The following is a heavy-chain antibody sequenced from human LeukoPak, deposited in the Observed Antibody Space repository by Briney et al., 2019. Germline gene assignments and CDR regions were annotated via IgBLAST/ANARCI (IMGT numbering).Heavy chain of an antibody. CDR1: GGSISSDSYY. CDR2: IYSGGTT. V-gene: IGHV4-39*01. J-gene: IGHJ4*02. CDR3: ARHSRNCSGGYCYLYY. D-gene: IGHD2-15*01. Sequence: SETLSLTCAVSGGSISSDSYYWGWIRQPPGEGLEWIGSIYSGGTTYYNPSLKSRVTISVDTSKNHFSLKLTSVTAADAAAYYCARHSRNCSGGYCYLYYWGQGTLVTVSS.